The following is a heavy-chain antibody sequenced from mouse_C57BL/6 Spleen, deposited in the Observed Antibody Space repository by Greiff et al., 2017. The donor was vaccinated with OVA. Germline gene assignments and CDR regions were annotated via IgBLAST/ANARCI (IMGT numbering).Heavy chain of an antibody. CDR2: IDPETGGT. V-gene: IGHV1-15*01. CDR3: TRWRSGYVGYAMDY. J-gene: IGHJ4*01. CDR1: GYTFTDYE. Sequence: QVQLQQSGAELVRPGASVTLSCKASGYTFTDYEMHWVKQTPVHGLEWIGAIDPETGGTAYNQKFKGKAILTADKSSSTAYMELRSLTSEDSAVYYCTRWRSGYVGYAMDYWGQGTSVTVSS. D-gene: IGHD3-2*02.